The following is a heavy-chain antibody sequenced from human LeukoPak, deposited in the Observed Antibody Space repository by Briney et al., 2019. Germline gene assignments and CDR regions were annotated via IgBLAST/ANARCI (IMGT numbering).Heavy chain of an antibody. CDR3: ARGFVSGGQEINSFVF. J-gene: IGHJ4*02. CDR2: INSDGSTT. Sequence: PGGSLRLSCAASGFTFITYWMHWVRQAPGKGLVWVSSINSDGSTTTYADSVKGRFTISRDNAKNMVYLQMNSLRAEDTAVYYSARGFVSGGQEINSFVFWGQGTLV. V-gene: IGHV3-74*01. CDR1: GFTFITYW. D-gene: IGHD3-10*01.